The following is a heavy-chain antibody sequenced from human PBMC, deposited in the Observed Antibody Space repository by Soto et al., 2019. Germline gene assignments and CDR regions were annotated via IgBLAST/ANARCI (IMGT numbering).Heavy chain of an antibody. CDR3: TKGSYSGIYSDFDY. J-gene: IGHJ4*02. V-gene: IGHV3-30*18. Sequence: GGSLRLSCEVSGFTFSSYGMYWVRQAPGKGLEWVAGISYDGSKKYYADSVKGRFTISRDNSKNTLYLQMSSLGAEDTAVYYCTKGSYSGIYSDFDYWGQGTLVTVSS. D-gene: IGHD1-26*01. CDR2: ISYDGSKK. CDR1: GFTFSSYG.